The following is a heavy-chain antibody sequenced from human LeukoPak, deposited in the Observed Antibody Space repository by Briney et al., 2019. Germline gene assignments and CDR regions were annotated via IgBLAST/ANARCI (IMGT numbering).Heavy chain of an antibody. CDR1: GGSISSYY. J-gene: IGHJ3*02. V-gene: IGHV4-59*01. CDR2: IYYSGIT. CDR3: AITMVRGDAFDI. D-gene: IGHD3-10*01. Sequence: KPSETLSLTGTVSGGSISSYYWSWIRQPPGEGLEGIGYIYYSGITHYNPSLKIRVTISVDTSKNQFSLKLSSVTAADTAVYYCAITMVRGDAFDIWGQGTMVTVSS.